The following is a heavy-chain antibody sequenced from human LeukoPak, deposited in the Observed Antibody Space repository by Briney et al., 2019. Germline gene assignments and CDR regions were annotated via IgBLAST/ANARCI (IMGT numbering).Heavy chain of an antibody. CDR1: GYTFSNFG. D-gene: IGHD2-2*01. CDR3: ARDGTSTDDY. CDR2: ISGNNDSP. V-gene: IGHV1-18*01. J-gene: IGHJ4*02. Sequence: VASVKVSCKASGYTFSNFGISWVRQAPGQGLEWMGWISGNNDSPNYGQKFQGRLTVTTDSSTSTAYMELRNLRSDDTAVYYCARDGTSTDDYWGQGTLVTVSS.